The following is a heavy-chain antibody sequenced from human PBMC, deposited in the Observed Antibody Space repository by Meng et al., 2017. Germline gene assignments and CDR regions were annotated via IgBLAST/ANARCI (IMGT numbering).Heavy chain of an antibody. CDR3: LDEAPRSDY. J-gene: IGHJ4*02. CDR1: GFTFNNHW. D-gene: IGHD1-1*01. CDR2: ISGDGSIT. Sequence: VRMVESARAFVAPGRSLELCVAGVGFTFNNHWRHWARQVPGKGLVWVTRISGDGSITNYADSVKGRFTISRDNAKNTLYLQMNSLRPEDTAVYYCLDEAPRSDYWGQGSLVTVSS. V-gene: IGHV3-74*01.